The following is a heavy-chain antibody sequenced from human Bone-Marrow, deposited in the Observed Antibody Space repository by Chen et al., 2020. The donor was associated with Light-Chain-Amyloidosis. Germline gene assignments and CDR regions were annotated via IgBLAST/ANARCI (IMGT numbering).Heavy chain of an antibody. V-gene: IGHV4-34*01. D-gene: IGHD5-18*01. Sequence: QVQLQQWGAGLLKPSETLSLTCAVYGGSFSGYYWSWIRQPPGKGLEWIGEINHSGRTNYNPSLKSRVTISVDTSKNQFSLKLSSVTAADTAVYYCARGRGYSYGFYYYYYGMDVWGQGTTVTVSS. J-gene: IGHJ6*02. CDR3: ARGRGYSYGFYYYYYGMDV. CDR2: INHSGRT. CDR1: GGSFSGYY.